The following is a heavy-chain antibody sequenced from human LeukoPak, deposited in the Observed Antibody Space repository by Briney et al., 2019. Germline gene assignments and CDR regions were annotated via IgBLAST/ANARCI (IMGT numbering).Heavy chain of an antibody. D-gene: IGHD4-17*01. CDR3: ATAGYGDGTYFFDY. V-gene: IGHV4-61*03. Sequence: SQTLSLTCTVSDGSISSGGYYWNWIRQPPGKGLEWIGYIYYSGSTNYSPSLKSRVTISVDTSKNHFSLKLTSVTAADTAVYYCATAGYGDGTYFFDYWGQGTLVTVSS. J-gene: IGHJ4*02. CDR2: IYYSGST. CDR1: DGSISSGGYY.